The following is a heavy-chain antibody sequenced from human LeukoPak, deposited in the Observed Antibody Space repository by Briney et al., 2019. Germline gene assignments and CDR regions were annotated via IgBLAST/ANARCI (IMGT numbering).Heavy chain of an antibody. D-gene: IGHD6-6*01. Sequence: GGSLRLSCAASGFTFNSYAMSWVRQAPWERLQWVSGISDSGGNTYYADSVRGRFTISRDNSKNTLYLQMNSLRAEDTTVYYCARHRSSWLIDYWGQGTLVTVSS. CDR2: ISDSGGNT. CDR1: GFTFNSYA. CDR3: ARHRSSWLIDY. V-gene: IGHV3-23*01. J-gene: IGHJ4*02.